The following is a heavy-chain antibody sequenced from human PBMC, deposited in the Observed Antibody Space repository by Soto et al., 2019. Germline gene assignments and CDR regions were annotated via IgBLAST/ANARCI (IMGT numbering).Heavy chain of an antibody. CDR2: ISSSSSYI. CDR3: ARDYYDSSGYYSLPFDY. V-gene: IGHV3-21*01. J-gene: IGHJ4*02. D-gene: IGHD3-22*01. Sequence: EVQLVESGGGLVKPGGSLRLSCAASGFTFSSYSMNWVRQAPGKGLEWVSSISSSSSYIYYADSVKGRFTISRDNAKNSLYLQMNSLRAEDTAVYYCARDYYDSSGYYSLPFDYWGQGTLVTVSS. CDR1: GFTFSSYS.